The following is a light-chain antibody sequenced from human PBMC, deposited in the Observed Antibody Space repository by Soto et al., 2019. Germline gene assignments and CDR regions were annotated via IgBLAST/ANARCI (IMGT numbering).Light chain of an antibody. CDR1: SSNIGAGYD. CDR2: GNS. CDR3: QSYDSRRSGWV. Sequence: QSVLTQPPSVSVAPGQRVTISCTGSSSNIGAGYDVHWYQQLPGTAPKLLIYGNSNRPSGVPDRFSGSKSGTSASLAITGLQAEDEADYYCQSYDSRRSGWVLGGGTQVTVL. J-gene: IGLJ3*02. V-gene: IGLV1-40*01.